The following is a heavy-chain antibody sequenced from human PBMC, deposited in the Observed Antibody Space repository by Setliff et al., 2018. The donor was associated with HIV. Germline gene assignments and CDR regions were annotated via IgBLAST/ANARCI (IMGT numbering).Heavy chain of an antibody. J-gene: IGHJ4*02. D-gene: IGHD3-22*01. V-gene: IGHV3-15*06. CDR3: TTYSSVYYHSDC. CDR1: GFTFSNYA. CDR2: IKSKSDGGAV. Sequence: GGSLRLSCAASGFTFSNYAMSWVRQAPGEGLEWVGRIKSKSDGGAVHYAAPVKGRFTISRDDSQDTLYLEMNSLTNEDTAMYYCTTYSSVYYHSDCWGQGTLVTVSS.